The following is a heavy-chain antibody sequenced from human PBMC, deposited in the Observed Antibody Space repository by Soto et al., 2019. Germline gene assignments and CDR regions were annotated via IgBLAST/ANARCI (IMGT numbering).Heavy chain of an antibody. V-gene: IGHV1-18*04. CDR2: ISTYSGDT. J-gene: IGHJ5*02. Sequence: GASVKVSCKAFGYTCTGYYIHWVRQAPGQGLEWMGWISTYSGDTKYAQKFQGRVTMTTDTSTTTAYLELRSLRSDDTAVYYCARHHGPTTSENWFDPWGQGTLVTVSS. D-gene: IGHD5-12*01. CDR3: ARHHGPTTSENWFDP. CDR1: GYTCTGYY.